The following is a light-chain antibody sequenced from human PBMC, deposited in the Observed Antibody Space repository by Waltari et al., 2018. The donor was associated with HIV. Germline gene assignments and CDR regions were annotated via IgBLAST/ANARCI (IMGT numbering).Light chain of an antibody. V-gene: IGKV1-5*03. Sequence: DIQMTQSPSTLSASVGDRVTITSRASQCVNYWLAWCQQKPGKAPRLLIFRASTLENGVLSRFSGSGSVREFTLTIMSLQPDDFATYYCQQYETYPYTFGQGTKVEI. CDR1: QCVNYW. CDR3: QQYETYPYT. CDR2: RAS. J-gene: IGKJ2*01.